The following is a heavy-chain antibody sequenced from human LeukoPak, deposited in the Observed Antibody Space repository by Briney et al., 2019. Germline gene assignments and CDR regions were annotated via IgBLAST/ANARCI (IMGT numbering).Heavy chain of an antibody. CDR3: AKDSGYAFDY. D-gene: IGHD5-12*01. V-gene: IGHV3-23*01. Sequence: GGSLRLSCAASGFTVSNNYMSWVRQAPGKGLEWVSAISGSGGSTYYADSVKGRFTISRDNSKNTLYLQMNSLRAEDTAVYYCAKDSGYAFDYWGQGTLVTVSS. CDR2: ISGSGGST. J-gene: IGHJ4*02. CDR1: GFTVSNNY.